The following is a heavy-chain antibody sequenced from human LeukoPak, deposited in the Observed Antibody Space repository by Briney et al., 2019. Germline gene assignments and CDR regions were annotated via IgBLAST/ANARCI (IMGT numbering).Heavy chain of an antibody. CDR3: ARHKGSVLD. Sequence: GSLRLSCAASGFTFDDYAMHWVRQPPGKGLEWIGEINHSGSTNYNPSLKSRVTISVDTSKNQFSLKLSSVTAADTAVYYCARHKGSVLDWGQGTLVTVSS. CDR2: INHSGST. V-gene: IGHV4-34*01. CDR1: GFTFDDYA. J-gene: IGHJ4*02.